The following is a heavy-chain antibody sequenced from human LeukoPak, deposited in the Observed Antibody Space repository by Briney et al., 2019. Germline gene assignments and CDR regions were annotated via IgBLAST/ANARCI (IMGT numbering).Heavy chain of an antibody. V-gene: IGHV4-31*03. CDR2: IYYSGST. CDR1: GGSISSGGYY. Sequence: SQTLSLTCTVSGGSISSGGYYWSWIRQHPGKGLEWIGYIYYSGSTYYNPSLKSRVTISVDTSKNQFSLKLSSVTAADTAVYYCARGEVSANDYWGQGTLVTVPS. D-gene: IGHD3-16*01. J-gene: IGHJ4*02. CDR3: ARGEVSANDY.